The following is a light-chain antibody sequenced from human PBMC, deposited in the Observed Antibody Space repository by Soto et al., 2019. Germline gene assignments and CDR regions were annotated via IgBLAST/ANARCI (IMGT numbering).Light chain of an antibody. J-gene: IGLJ1*01. V-gene: IGLV2-14*03. CDR2: DVS. CDR1: SSDVGGYNY. Sequence: QSVLTQPASVSGSPGQSITISCTGTSSDVGGYNYVSWYQHHPGKAPKLIIYDVSNRPSGVSIRFSGSKSDNTASLTISGLQPEDEADNHCSSYTTSNTRQIVFVTGTKVTVL. CDR3: SSYTTSNTRQIV.